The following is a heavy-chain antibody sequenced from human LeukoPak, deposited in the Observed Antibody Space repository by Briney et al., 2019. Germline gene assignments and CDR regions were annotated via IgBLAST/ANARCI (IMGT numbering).Heavy chain of an antibody. D-gene: IGHD3-10*01. CDR2: TDTSGRYV. CDR1: AFTFSSYS. CDR3: ARGRSITLLRGVAMSDGFDI. Sequence: GGSLRLSCAASAFTFSSYSMNWVRQAPGKGLEWVSFTDTSGRYVYYGDSVKGRFTISRDNAKNLLFLQMNGLRAEDTALYYCARGRSITLLRGVAMSDGFDIWGQGAMVAVSS. J-gene: IGHJ3*02. V-gene: IGHV3-21*06.